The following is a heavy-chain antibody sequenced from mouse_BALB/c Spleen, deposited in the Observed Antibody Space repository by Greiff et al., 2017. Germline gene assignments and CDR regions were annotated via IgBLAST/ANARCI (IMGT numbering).Heavy chain of an antibody. Sequence: VQLQESGAELARPGASVKLSCKASGYTFTSYWMQWVKQRPGQGLEWIGAIYPGDGDTRYTQKFKGKATLTADKSSSTAYMQLSSLASEDSAVYYCARYYDYDGAYWGQGTLVTVSA. CDR3: ARYYDYDGAY. CDR2: IYPGDGDT. J-gene: IGHJ3*01. D-gene: IGHD2-4*01. CDR1: GYTFTSYW. V-gene: IGHV1-87*01.